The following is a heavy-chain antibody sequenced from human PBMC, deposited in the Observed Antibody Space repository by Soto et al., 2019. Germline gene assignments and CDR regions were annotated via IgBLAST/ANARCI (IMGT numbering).Heavy chain of an antibody. CDR2: IIPIFGTA. J-gene: IGHJ6*02. CDR1: GGTFSSYA. CDR3: ARERLTVAGYYYYGMDV. V-gene: IGHV1-69*12. D-gene: IGHD6-19*01. Sequence: QVQLVQSGAEVKKPGSSVKVSCKASGGTFSSYAISWVRQAPGQGLEWMGGIIPIFGTANYAQKFQGRVTITADESTSTASMELSSLRSEDTAVYYCARERLTVAGYYYYGMDVWGQGTTVTVSS.